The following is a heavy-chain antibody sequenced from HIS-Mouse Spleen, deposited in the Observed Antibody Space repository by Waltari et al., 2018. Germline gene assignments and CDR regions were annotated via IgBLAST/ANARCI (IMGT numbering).Heavy chain of an antibody. Sequence: QVQLVQSGAEVKKPGASVKVSCKASGYTFTSYDINWVRRATGQGLELMGWMNPNSGNTGAAQKFQGRVTMTRNTSISTAYMELSSLRSEDTAVYYCARVYYDFWSGYYYWGQGTLVTVSS. D-gene: IGHD3-3*01. CDR1: GYTFTSYD. CDR2: MNPNSGNT. CDR3: ARVYYDFWSGYYY. V-gene: IGHV1-8*01. J-gene: IGHJ4*02.